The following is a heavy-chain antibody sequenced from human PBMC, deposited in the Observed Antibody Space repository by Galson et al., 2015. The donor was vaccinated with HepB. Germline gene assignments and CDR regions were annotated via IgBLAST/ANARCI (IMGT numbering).Heavy chain of an antibody. D-gene: IGHD3-22*01. CDR1: GGTFSSYA. CDR2: IIPIFGTA. J-gene: IGHJ4*02. CDR3: EREQYYYDSSGYYYYFDY. V-gene: IGHV1-69*13. Sequence: SVKVSCKASGGTFSSYAISWVRQAPGQGLEWMGGIIPIFGTANYAQKFQGRVTITADESTSTAYMELSSLRSEDTAVYYCEREQYYYDSSGYYYYFDYWGQGTLVTVSS.